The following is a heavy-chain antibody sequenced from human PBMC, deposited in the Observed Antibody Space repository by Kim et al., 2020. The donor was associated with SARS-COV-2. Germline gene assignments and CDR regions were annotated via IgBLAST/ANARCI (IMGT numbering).Heavy chain of an antibody. V-gene: IGHV3-23*01. J-gene: IGHJ4*02. CDR2: ISDSGGST. Sequence: GGSLRLSCAASGFTFSSYAMSWVRQAPGKGLEWVSAISDSGGSTYYADSVKGRFTISRDNSKNTLYLQMNSLRAEDTAVYYCAKDRRVSFVVVTALFDYWGQGTLVTVSS. D-gene: IGHD2-21*02. CDR1: GFTFSSYA. CDR3: AKDRRVSFVVVTALFDY.